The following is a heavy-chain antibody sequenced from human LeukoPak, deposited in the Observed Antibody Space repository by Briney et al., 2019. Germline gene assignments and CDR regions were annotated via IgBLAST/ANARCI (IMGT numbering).Heavy chain of an antibody. J-gene: IGHJ4*02. V-gene: IGHV3-7*03. Sequence: PGGSLRLSCVASGFTFSDYWIHWVRQAPGKGLEWVANIKQDGSEKYYMDSVKGRFTISRDNAKNSLFLQMNSLRAEDTAVYYCARGDRVGVTTGHFDYWGQGTLVTVSS. CDR3: ARGDRVGVTTGHFDY. D-gene: IGHD1-26*01. CDR1: GFTFSDYW. CDR2: IKQDGSEK.